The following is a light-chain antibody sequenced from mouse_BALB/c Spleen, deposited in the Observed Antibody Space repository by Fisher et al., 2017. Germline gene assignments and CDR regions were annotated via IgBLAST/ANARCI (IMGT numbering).Light chain of an antibody. CDR3: QQWSSNPPT. V-gene: IGKV4-57*01. CDR2: STS. Sequence: IVLTQTPAIMSASSGEKVTITCSASSSVSYMHWFQQKPGTSPKLWIYSTSNLASGVPARFSGSGSGTSYSLTISRMEAEDAATYYCQQWSSNPPTFGAGTKLELK. J-gene: IGKJ5*01. CDR1: SSVSY.